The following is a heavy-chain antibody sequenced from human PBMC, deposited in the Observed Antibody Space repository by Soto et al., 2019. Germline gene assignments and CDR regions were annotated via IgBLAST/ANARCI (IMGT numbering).Heavy chain of an antibody. J-gene: IGHJ4*02. Sequence: PGGSLRLSCAASGFTFSSYAMSWVRQAPGKGLEWVSAISGSGGSTYYADSVKGRFTISRDNSKNTLYLQMNSLRAENTAVYYCAKLVYYGSGSYYDYWGQGTLVTVSS. CDR2: ISGSGGST. V-gene: IGHV3-23*01. CDR1: GFTFSSYA. D-gene: IGHD3-10*01. CDR3: AKLVYYGSGSYYDY.